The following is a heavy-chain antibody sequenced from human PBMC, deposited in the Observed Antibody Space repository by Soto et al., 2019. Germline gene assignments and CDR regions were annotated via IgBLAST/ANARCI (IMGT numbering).Heavy chain of an antibody. CDR2: IWYDGSNK. V-gene: IGHV3-33*01. D-gene: IGHD1-7*01. CDR1: GFTFSSYG. CDR3: AREGSNWNYGLLDAFDI. Sequence: QVQLVESGGGVVQPGRSLRLSCAASGFTFSSYGMHWVRQAPGKGLEWVAVIWYDGSNKYYADSVKGRFTISRDNSKNTLYLQMISLRAEDTAVYYCAREGSNWNYGLLDAFDIWGQGTMVTVSS. J-gene: IGHJ3*02.